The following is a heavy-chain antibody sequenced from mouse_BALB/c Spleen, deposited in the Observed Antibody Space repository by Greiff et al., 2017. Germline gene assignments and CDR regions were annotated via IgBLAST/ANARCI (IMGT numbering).Heavy chain of an antibody. J-gene: IGHJ4*01. CDR2: INPYNGAT. D-gene: IGHD1-1*01. Sequence: EVQLQQSGPELVKPGASVKISCKASGYSFTGYYMHWVKQSHVKSLEWIGRINPYNGATSYNQNFKDKASLTVDKSSSTAYMELHSLTSEDSAVYYCARYTTVVVSYYYAMDYWGQGTSVTVSS. CDR1: GYSFTGYY. CDR3: ARYTTVVVSYYYAMDY. V-gene: IGHV1-26*01.